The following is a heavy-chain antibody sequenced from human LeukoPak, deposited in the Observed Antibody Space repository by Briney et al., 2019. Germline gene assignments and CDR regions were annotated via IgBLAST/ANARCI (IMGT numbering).Heavy chain of an antibody. Sequence: GESLQISCKGSGYRFTNYWIGWVRQMPGKGLEWMGIIYPGDSDTRYSPSFQGQVTISADKSISTAYLQWSSLKASDTAMYYCARRKYYYDSSGYYYYYGMDVWGQGTTVTVSS. CDR2: IYPGDSDT. J-gene: IGHJ6*02. CDR1: GYRFTNYW. CDR3: ARRKYYYDSSGYYYYYGMDV. V-gene: IGHV5-51*01. D-gene: IGHD3-22*01.